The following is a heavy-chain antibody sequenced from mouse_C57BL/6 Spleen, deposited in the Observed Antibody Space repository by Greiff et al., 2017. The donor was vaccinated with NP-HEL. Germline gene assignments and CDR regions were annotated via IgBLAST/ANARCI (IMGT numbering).Heavy chain of an antibody. CDR1: GFTFSSYA. J-gene: IGHJ1*03. Sequence: EVQLVESGGGLVKPGGSLKLSCAASGFTFSSYAMSWVRQTPEKRLEWVATISDGGSYTYYPDNVKGRFTISRDNAKNNLYLQMSHLKSEDTAMYYCARDQPALGYFDVWGTGTTVTVSS. V-gene: IGHV5-4*01. CDR2: ISDGGSYT. CDR3: ARDQPALGYFDV.